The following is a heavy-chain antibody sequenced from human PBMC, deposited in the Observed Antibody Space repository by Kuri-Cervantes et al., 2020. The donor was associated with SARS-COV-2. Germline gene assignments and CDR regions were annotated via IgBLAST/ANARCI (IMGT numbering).Heavy chain of an antibody. CDR2: IGPSGTTI. J-gene: IGHJ4*02. V-gene: IGHV3-11*04. D-gene: IGHD4-17*01. Sequence: GESLKISCTASGFIFSDYYMTWIRQAPGKGLEWVSNIGPSGTTIYYADSVKGRFIISRDNAKNSLYLQMNSLRVEDTALYYCARAYGDYVFREGLDSWGQGTLVTVSS. CDR1: GFIFSDYY. CDR3: ARAYGDYVFREGLDS.